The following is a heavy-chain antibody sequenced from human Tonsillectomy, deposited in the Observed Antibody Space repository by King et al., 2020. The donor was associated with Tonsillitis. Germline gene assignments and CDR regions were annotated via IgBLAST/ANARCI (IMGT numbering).Heavy chain of an antibody. D-gene: IGHD3-22*01. CDR1: GYSFTNYW. CDR2: IYPDDSDT. V-gene: IGHV5-51*01. J-gene: IGHJ5*02. CDR3: ARHRRVVSARADWFDP. Sequence: VQLVESGAEVKKPGESLKISCKGSGYSFTNYWIGWVRQMPGKGLDWRGIIYPDDSDTRYSPSFQGKVTIPADKSISTAYLQGSSLKASDTAMYYCARHRRVVSARADWFDPWGQGTLVTVSS.